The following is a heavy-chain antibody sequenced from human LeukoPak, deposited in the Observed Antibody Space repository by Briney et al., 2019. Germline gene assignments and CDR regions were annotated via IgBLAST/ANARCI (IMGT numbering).Heavy chain of an antibody. Sequence: PGGSLRLSCAASGFTVSSDYMRWVRQAPGKGLEWVSIIYSGGTTYYADSVKGRFTISRDNSKNTVYLQMNSLRVEDTAVYYCTRGGSVPATRSFDYWGQGTLVTVSS. V-gene: IGHV3-66*01. J-gene: IGHJ4*02. CDR2: IYSGGTT. CDR1: GFTVSSDY. D-gene: IGHD6-19*01. CDR3: TRGGSVPATRSFDY.